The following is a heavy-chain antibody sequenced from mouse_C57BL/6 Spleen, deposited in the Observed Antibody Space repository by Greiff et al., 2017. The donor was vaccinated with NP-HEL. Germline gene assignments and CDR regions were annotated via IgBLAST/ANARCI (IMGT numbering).Heavy chain of an antibody. Sequence: EVKLVESGGGLVKPGGSLKLSCAASGFTFSDYGMHWVRQAPEKGLEWVAYISSGSSTIYYADTVKGRFTISRDNAKNTLFLQMTSLRAEDTAMYYCARGDYGNWFAYWGQRTLVTVSA. CDR1: GFTFSDYG. J-gene: IGHJ3*01. CDR3: ARGDYGNWFAY. D-gene: IGHD2-1*01. CDR2: ISSGSSTI. V-gene: IGHV5-17*01.